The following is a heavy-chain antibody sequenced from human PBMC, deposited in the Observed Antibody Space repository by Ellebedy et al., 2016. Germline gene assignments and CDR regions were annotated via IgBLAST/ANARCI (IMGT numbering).Heavy chain of an antibody. V-gene: IGHV5-51*01. CDR2: IYPGDSDT. Sequence: GESLKISCKGSGYSFTSYWIGWVRQMPGKGLEWMGIIYPGDSDTRYSPSFQGRVTISADKSISTAYLQWSSLKASDTAMYYCARPYYYDSSGYYQFDYWGQGTLVTVSS. J-gene: IGHJ4*02. CDR1: GYSFTSYW. D-gene: IGHD3-22*01. CDR3: ARPYYYDSSGYYQFDY.